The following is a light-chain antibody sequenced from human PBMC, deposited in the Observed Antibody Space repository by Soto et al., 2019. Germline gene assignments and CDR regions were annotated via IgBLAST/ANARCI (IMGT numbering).Light chain of an antibody. CDR3: QQYNNWPPIT. CDR2: GAS. J-gene: IGKJ5*01. CDR1: QSVSSN. V-gene: IGKV3-15*01. Sequence: IVLTQSPGTLSLSPVEIAPLSYRDSQSVSSNLAWYQQKPGQAPRLLIYGASTRATGIPARFSGSGSGTEFTLTISSLQSEDFAVYYCQQYNNWPPITFGQGTRLEIK.